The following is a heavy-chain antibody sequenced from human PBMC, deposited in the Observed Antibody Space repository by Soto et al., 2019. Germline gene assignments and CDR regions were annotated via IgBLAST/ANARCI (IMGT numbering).Heavy chain of an antibody. Sequence: PGESLKISCAASGFTFSSYDMHWVRQATGKGLEWVSAIGTAGDTYYPGSVKGRFTISRENAKNSLYLQMNSLRAEDTAVYYCARDHYGPGWFDTWGQGTLVTVSS. CDR1: GFTFSSYD. J-gene: IGHJ5*02. CDR2: IGTAGDT. CDR3: ARDHYGPGWFDT. V-gene: IGHV3-13*01. D-gene: IGHD3-10*01.